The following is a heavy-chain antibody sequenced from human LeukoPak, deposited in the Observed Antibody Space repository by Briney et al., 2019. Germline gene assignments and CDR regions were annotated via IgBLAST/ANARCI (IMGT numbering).Heavy chain of an antibody. Sequence: GGSLRLSCAASGFTFSSYAMSWVRQAPGKGLEWVSAISGSGGSTYYADSVKGRFTISRDNSKNTLYLQMNSLRVEDTAVYYCAKGWNYYDSSGDDALDIWGQGTMVTVSS. CDR2: ISGSGGST. CDR3: AKGWNYYDSSGDDALDI. J-gene: IGHJ3*02. D-gene: IGHD3-22*01. V-gene: IGHV3-23*01. CDR1: GFTFSSYA.